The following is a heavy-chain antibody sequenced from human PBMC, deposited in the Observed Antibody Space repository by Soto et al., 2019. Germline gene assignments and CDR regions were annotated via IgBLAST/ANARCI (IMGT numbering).Heavy chain of an antibody. CDR1: EFTFSSYS. CDR2: ISYDGSNK. J-gene: IGHJ4*02. V-gene: IGHV3-30-3*01. CDR3: ARRYSIAAAGKGY. Sequence: GVSPRLSFAAPEFTFSSYSMHWVRQAPGKGLEWVAVISYDGSNKYYADSVKGRFTISRDNSKNTLYLQMNSLRAEDTAVYYCARRYSIAAAGKGYWGQGTLVTVSS. D-gene: IGHD6-13*01.